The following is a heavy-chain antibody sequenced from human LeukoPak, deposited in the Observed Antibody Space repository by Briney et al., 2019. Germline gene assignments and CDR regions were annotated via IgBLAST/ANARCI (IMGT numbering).Heavy chain of an antibody. CDR3: ARDLTYCSGGSCYSGGFDY. D-gene: IGHD2-15*01. V-gene: IGHV3-48*04. CDR2: ISSSGSTI. CDR1: GFTFSSYS. J-gene: IGHJ4*02. Sequence: PGGSLRLSCAASGFTFSSYSMNWVRQAPGKGLEWVSYISSSGSTIYYADSVKGRFTISRDNAKNSLYLQMNSLRAEDTAVYYCARDLTYCSGGSCYSGGFDYWGQGTLVTVSS.